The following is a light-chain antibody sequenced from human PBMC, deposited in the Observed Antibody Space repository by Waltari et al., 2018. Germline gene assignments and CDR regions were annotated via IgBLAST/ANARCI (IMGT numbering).Light chain of an antibody. J-gene: IGKJ1*01. Sequence: DFQMTQSPSSLSASVGDRVTITGRASQYISTYLNWDQQKPGKGPKLLIYAASPLKSGVPSRFSGSGSGTDFTFTISSLQLEDFATYYCQQSYDTPRTFGQGTKVEVK. V-gene: IGKV1-39*01. CDR3: QQSYDTPRT. CDR1: QYISTY. CDR2: AAS.